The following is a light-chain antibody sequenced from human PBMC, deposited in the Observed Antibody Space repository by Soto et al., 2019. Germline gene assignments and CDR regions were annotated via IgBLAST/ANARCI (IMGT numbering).Light chain of an antibody. Sequence: QSALTQPRSVSGSPGQSVTICCTGTSXDVGGYNYVSWYQQHPGKAPKLMIYDVSKRPSGVPDRFSGSKSGNTASLTISGLQAEDEADYYCCSYAGSYTYVFGTGTKATVL. J-gene: IGLJ1*01. CDR3: CSYAGSYTYV. CDR1: SXDVGGYNY. CDR2: DVS. V-gene: IGLV2-11*01.